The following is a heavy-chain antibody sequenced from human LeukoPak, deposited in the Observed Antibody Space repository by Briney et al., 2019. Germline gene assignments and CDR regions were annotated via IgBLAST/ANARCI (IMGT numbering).Heavy chain of an antibody. CDR2: IYPGDSDT. Sequence: NPGESLKISCKGSGYSFTSYWIGWVRQMPGKGLEWMGIIYPGDSDTTYSPSFQGQVTISADKSISTAYLQWSSLKASDTAMYYCARVQKYDSSGSRDYWGQGTLVTVSS. V-gene: IGHV5-51*01. CDR3: ARVQKYDSSGSRDY. CDR1: GYSFTSYW. D-gene: IGHD3-22*01. J-gene: IGHJ4*02.